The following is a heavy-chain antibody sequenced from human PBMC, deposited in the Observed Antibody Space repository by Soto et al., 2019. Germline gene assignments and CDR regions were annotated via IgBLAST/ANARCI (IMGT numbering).Heavy chain of an antibody. D-gene: IGHD6-13*01. Sequence: PGRSLRLSCTASGFNFADYAVHWVRQVPGKGLEWVSFIRAKAHGGTTDYAASVKGRFTISRDDSKSIAYLQMSSLKTEDTALYCCTRAYSSSPLDYWGQGARVTVSS. V-gene: IGHV3-49*04. CDR2: IRAKAHGGTT. CDR1: GFNFADYA. CDR3: TRAYSSSPLDY. J-gene: IGHJ4*02.